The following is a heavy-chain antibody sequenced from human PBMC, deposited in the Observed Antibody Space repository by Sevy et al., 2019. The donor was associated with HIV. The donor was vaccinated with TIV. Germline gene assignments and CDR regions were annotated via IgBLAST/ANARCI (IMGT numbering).Heavy chain of an antibody. CDR3: AREGCTQPHDY. CDR2: FSFGCGRI. CDR1: GFIFAKYS. Sequence: GGSLRLSCAASGFIFAKYSMSWVRQAPGKGLEWVSTFSFGCGRINYADSVKGRFTISRDDSKNTLFLQMNSLRAEDTATYFCAREGCTQPHDYWGQGPLVTVSS. J-gene: IGHJ4*02. D-gene: IGHD2-8*01. V-gene: IGHV3-23*01.